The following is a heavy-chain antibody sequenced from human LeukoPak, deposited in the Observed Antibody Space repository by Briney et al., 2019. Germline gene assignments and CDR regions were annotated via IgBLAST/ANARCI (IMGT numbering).Heavy chain of an antibody. CDR3: VKEDYYDSSGYYPLCY. V-gene: IGHV3-23*01. D-gene: IGHD3-22*01. CDR2: ISDSGGDT. Sequence: PGGSLRLSCAASGFRFSSHAMSWVRQAPGKGLEWVSAISDSGGDTYYADSVKGRFTISRDNSKNTLYLQMNTLRAEDTAVYYCVKEDYYDSSGYYPLCYWGQGNLVTVSS. CDR1: GFRFSSHA. J-gene: IGHJ4*02.